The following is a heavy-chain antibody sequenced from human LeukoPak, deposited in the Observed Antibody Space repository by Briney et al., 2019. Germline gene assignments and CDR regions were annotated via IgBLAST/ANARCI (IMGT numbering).Heavy chain of an antibody. CDR3: GRDLGGRSGY. V-gene: IGHV3-74*01. CDR1: GFTFSSYW. Sequence: GGSLRLSCAASGFTFSSYWMHWVRQVPGEGLVWVSRTNEDGSITNYADSVKGRFSISRDNAKNTLYLQMNSLRAEDTAVYYCGRDLGGRSGYWGQGTLVTVSS. D-gene: IGHD1-26*01. CDR2: TNEDGSIT. J-gene: IGHJ4*02.